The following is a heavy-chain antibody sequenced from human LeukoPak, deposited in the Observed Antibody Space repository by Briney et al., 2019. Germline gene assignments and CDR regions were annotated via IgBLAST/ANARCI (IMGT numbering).Heavy chain of an antibody. CDR1: GYTFTGYY. J-gene: IGHJ4*02. CDR2: INPNSGGT. V-gene: IGHV1-2*02. Sequence: ASVKVSCKASGYTFTGYYMHWVRQAPGQGLEWMGWINPNSGGTNYAQKFQGRVTMTRDTSISTAYMELSRLRSDDTAVYYCARGQGNYYDSSGYYRSAYFDYWGQGTLVTVSS. D-gene: IGHD3-22*01. CDR3: ARGQGNYYDSSGYYRSAYFDY.